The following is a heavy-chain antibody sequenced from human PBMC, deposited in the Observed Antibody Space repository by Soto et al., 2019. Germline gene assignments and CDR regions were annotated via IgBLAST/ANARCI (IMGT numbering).Heavy chain of an antibody. Sequence: PGGSLRLSCVASGFPFSSYWMHWIRQVPGKGLMWVSQIGSDGRPTTYADSVKGRFTISRDNARNTLYLQMNSLRADDTAMYYCVRDYDSSGFNSGHCGQGTLVTVSS. CDR2: IGSDGRPT. CDR3: VRDYDSSGFNSGH. J-gene: IGHJ1*01. V-gene: IGHV3-74*03. CDR1: GFPFSSYW. D-gene: IGHD3-22*01.